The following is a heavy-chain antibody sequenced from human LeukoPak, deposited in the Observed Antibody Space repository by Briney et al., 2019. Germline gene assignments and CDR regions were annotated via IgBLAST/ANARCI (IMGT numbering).Heavy chain of an antibody. J-gene: IGHJ4*02. CDR2: ISSSSSYI. CDR3: ARDPRYSSSSDFYFDY. D-gene: IGHD6-6*01. Sequence: GGSLNPPCAASGFTFSSYSMNWVRQAPGKGLEWVSSISSSSSYIYYADSVKGRFTISRDNAKNSLYLQMNSLRAEDTAVYYCARDPRYSSSSDFYFDYWGQGTLVTVSS. V-gene: IGHV3-21*01. CDR1: GFTFSSYS.